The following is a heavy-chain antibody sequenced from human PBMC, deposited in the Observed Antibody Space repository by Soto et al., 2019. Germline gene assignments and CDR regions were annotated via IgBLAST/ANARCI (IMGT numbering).Heavy chain of an antibody. Sequence: GASVKVSCKASGYTFTSYGISWVRQAPGQGLEWMGWISAYNGNTNYAQKFQGRVTITADESTSTAYMELSSLRSEDTAVYYCARVLATVVTGTYYGMDVWGQGTTVTVSS. CDR3: ARVLATVVTGTYYGMDV. CDR1: GYTFTSYG. D-gene: IGHD2-15*01. J-gene: IGHJ6*02. V-gene: IGHV1-18*01. CDR2: ISAYNGNT.